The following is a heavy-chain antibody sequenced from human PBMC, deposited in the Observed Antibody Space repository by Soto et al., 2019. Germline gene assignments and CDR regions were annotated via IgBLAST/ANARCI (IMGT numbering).Heavy chain of an antibody. Sequence: GGSLRLSCVASGFTFTDYWMSLVRQAPGKGLEWVANIKQDGSQEYYVDSVKGRFTISRDNAKNSLYLQMNNLKAEDTAVYYCARDPYCGSNSCYYNYWGQGTLVTVSS. V-gene: IGHV3-7*01. CDR3: ARDPYCGSNSCYYNY. D-gene: IGHD2-2*01. CDR1: GFTFTDYW. J-gene: IGHJ4*02. CDR2: IKQDGSQE.